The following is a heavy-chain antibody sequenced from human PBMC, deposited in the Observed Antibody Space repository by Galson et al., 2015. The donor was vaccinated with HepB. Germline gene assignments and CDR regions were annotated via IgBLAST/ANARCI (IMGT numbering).Heavy chain of an antibody. D-gene: IGHD2-15*01. J-gene: IGHJ4*02. CDR3: ASPFCIGGNCYPLWY. CDR2: IYSGGHA. Sequence: SLRLSCAVSGFTLSNSYVSWVRQAPGKGLEWLSVIYSGGHAFYADPVQGRFTISRVTSKNTIYLQMKSLRAEDTAVYYCASPFCIGGNCYPLWYWGQGTLVTVSS. CDR1: GFTLSNSY. V-gene: IGHV3-53*01.